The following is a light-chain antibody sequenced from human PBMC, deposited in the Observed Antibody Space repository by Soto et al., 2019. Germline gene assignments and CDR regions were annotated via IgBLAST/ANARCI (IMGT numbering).Light chain of an antibody. CDR1: QNIYYN. J-gene: IGKJ1*01. V-gene: IGKV3-15*01. CDR3: LQYHNLWA. CDR2: RAS. Sequence: IRITQSPATVSVSPGESATLSCRASQNIYYNVAWYQQRPGQAPRLLIYRASTRAPGVPARFSGSGSETEFTLTISSLQPEDFTVYSCLQYHNLWAFGQGTKV.